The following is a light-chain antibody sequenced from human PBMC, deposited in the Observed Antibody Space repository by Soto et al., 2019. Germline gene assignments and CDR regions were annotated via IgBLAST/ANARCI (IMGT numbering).Light chain of an antibody. V-gene: IGLV2-14*01. CDR3: SSYTGSSSLEV. Sequence: QSVLTQHASVSGSPGQSITISCTGTSSDVGGYDYVSWYQQHPGKAPKLMIYEVSNRPSGVSNRFSGSKYANTASLTISGLQTEDEADYYCSSYTGSSSLEVFGTGTKVTVL. J-gene: IGLJ1*01. CDR1: SSDVGGYDY. CDR2: EVS.